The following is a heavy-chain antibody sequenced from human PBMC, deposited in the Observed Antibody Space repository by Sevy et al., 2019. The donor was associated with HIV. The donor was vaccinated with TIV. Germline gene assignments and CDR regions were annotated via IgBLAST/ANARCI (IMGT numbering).Heavy chain of an antibody. CDR2: ISSSSSYI. J-gene: IGHJ5*02. Sequence: GGCLRLSCAASGFTFSIYTMNWVRQAPGKGLEWVSSISSSSSYIYYTDSVKGRFSISRDNAKNELFLQMNSLRAEDTAVYYCARSLGNYYGSGTYQEDWFDPWGQGTLVTVSS. V-gene: IGHV3-21*01. CDR1: GFTFSIYT. CDR3: ARSLGNYYGSGTYQEDWFDP. D-gene: IGHD3-10*01.